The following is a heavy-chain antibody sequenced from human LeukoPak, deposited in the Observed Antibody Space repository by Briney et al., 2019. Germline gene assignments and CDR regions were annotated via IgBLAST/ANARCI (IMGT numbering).Heavy chain of an antibody. CDR2: IYPRDGST. J-gene: IGHJ1*01. Sequence: ASVKVSCKASGYTFTSNYIHWVRQAPGQGLEWMGMIYPRDGSTSYAQKFQGRVTFTRDTSASTAYMELSSLRSEDTAVYYCARPTYCTNGVCPEYFQHWGQGTLVTVSS. CDR3: ARPTYCTNGVCPEYFQH. CDR1: GYTFTSNY. D-gene: IGHD2-8*01. V-gene: IGHV1-46*01.